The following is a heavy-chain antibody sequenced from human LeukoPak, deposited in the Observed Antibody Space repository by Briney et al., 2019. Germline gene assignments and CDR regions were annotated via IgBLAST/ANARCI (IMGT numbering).Heavy chain of an antibody. CDR1: GFTFSSYA. Sequence: GGSLRLSCAASGFTFSSYAMSWVRQAPGKGLEWVSAISGSGGSTYYADSVKGRFTISRDNSKNTLYLQMNSLRAEDTAVYYCAKDQNGDYAGTGAFDIWGQGTLVTVSS. D-gene: IGHD4-17*01. CDR3: AKDQNGDYAGTGAFDI. V-gene: IGHV3-23*01. CDR2: ISGSGGST. J-gene: IGHJ4*02.